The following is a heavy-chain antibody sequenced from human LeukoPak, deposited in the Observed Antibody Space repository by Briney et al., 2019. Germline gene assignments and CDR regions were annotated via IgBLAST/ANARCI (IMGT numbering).Heavy chain of an antibody. Sequence: SETLSLTCTVSGGSISSSYWSWIRQPAGKGVEWIGRIYTSGNTNYNPSLKSRVTMSVDTSKNQFSLKLSSVTAADTAVYYCARRIPYYYGSGYFDYWGQGTLVTVSS. J-gene: IGHJ4*02. D-gene: IGHD3-10*01. CDR2: IYTSGNT. CDR3: ARRIPYYYGSGYFDY. CDR1: GGSISSSY. V-gene: IGHV4-4*07.